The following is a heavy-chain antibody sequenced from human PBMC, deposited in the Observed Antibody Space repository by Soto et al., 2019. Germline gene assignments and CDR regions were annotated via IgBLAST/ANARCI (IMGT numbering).Heavy chain of an antibody. CDR2: IYYSGST. Sequence: TLSLTCTVSGGSISSSSYYWGWIRQPPGKGLEWIGSIYYSGSTYYNPSLKSRVTISVDTSKNQFSLKLSSVTAADTAVYYCARGSSWSWGHTNYYYYGMDVWGQGTTVTVSS. D-gene: IGHD6-13*01. CDR3: ARGSSWSWGHTNYYYYGMDV. CDR1: GGSISSSSYY. V-gene: IGHV4-39*01. J-gene: IGHJ6*02.